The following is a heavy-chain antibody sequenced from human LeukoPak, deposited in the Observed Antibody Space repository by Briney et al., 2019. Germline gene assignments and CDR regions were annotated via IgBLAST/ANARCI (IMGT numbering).Heavy chain of an antibody. CDR2: IYHSGST. CDR1: GDSISSSNW. D-gene: IGHD2/OR15-2a*01. Sequence: SETLSLICAVSGDSISSSNWWGWVRQPPGKGLEWSGEIYHSGSTNYNPSLKSRVTISVDKSKNQFSLKLSSVTAADTAVYYCARVFAFLFDYWGQGTLVTVSS. CDR3: ARVFAFLFDY. V-gene: IGHV4-4*02. J-gene: IGHJ4*02.